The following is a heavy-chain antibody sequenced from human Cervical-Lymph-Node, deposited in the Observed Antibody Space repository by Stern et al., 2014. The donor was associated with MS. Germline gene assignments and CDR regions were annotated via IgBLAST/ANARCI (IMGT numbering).Heavy chain of an antibody. CDR1: GYTFTSYW. J-gene: IGHJ4*02. V-gene: IGHV5-51*01. Sequence: EVHLVESGPEVKRPGESLKISCQASGYTFTSYWIGWARQMPGKGLEWIAIIFPGGSDIRYSPSFQGQVTISADKSSSTAYLQWNNLKASDTAIYYCARQRYFDYWGQGTLVTVSS. CDR2: IFPGGSDI. CDR3: ARQRYFDY.